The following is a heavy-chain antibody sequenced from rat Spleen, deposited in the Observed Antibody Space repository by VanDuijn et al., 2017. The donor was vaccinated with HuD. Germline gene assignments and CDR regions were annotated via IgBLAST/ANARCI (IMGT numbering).Heavy chain of an antibody. J-gene: IGHJ4*01. CDR1: GFTFDDYE. CDR3: TRGYVMDA. Sequence: EVKLVESGGGLVQPGRSLKLSCAASGFTFDDYEMTWVRQVPKNGLEWVASISWGGTNTYYPDNVKGRVTISRDNAKSALYLQMNNLRSADTAIYYCTRGYVMDAWGQGASVTVSS. V-gene: IGHV5-36*01. CDR2: ISWGGTNT.